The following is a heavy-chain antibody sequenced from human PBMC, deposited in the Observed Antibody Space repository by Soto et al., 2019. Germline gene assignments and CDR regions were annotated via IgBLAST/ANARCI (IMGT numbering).Heavy chain of an antibody. V-gene: IGHV4-59*01. D-gene: IGHD2-15*01. CDR1: GGSISSYC. CDR2: IYYSGST. CDR3: ARAGRTCGGSCYSNWFDP. Sequence: PSETLSLTCTVSGGSISSYCWSWIRQPPGKGLEWIGYIYYSGSTNYNPSLKSRVTISVDTSKNQFSLKLSSVTAADTAVYYCARAGRTCGGSCYSNWFDPWGQGTLVTVSS. J-gene: IGHJ5*02.